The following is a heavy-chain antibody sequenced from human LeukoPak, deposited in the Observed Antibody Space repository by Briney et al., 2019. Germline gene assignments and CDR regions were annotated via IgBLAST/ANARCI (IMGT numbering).Heavy chain of an antibody. CDR1: GGSISSYY. CDR2: IYYSGST. CDR3: AREVRFGELDP. D-gene: IGHD3-10*01. J-gene: IGHJ5*02. V-gene: IGHV4-59*01. Sequence: SETLSLTCTVSGGSISSYYLSWIRQPPGKGLEWIGYIYYSGSTNYKPPLKSRVTISVDTSKNQFSLKVSSVTAEDTAVYYCAREVRFGELDPWGQGTLVTVSS.